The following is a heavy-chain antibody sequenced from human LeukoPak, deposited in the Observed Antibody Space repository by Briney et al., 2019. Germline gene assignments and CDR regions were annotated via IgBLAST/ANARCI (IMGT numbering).Heavy chain of an antibody. J-gene: IGHJ6*04. CDR1: GFTFSSYG. CDR2: ISGSGGST. Sequence: GGSLRLSCAASGFTFSSYGMSWVRQAPGKGLEWVSAISGSGGSTYYADSVKGRFTISRDNAKNSLYLQMNSLRAEDTAVYYCAELGITMIGGVWGKGTTVTISP. V-gene: IGHV3-23*01. D-gene: IGHD3-10*02. CDR3: AELGITMIGGV.